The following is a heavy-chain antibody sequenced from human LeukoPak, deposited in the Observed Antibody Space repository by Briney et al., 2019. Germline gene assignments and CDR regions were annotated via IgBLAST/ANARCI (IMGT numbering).Heavy chain of an antibody. CDR2: ISNRGSI. V-gene: IGHV4-59*02. CDR1: GASVSSHF. J-gene: IGHJ3*01. Sequence: PSETLSLTCGVSGASVSSHFGSWIRQTPGMGLEWIGYISNRGSIGYNSSLRSRVTISVDAPKNEASLNLRSVSAADTAVYYCAKDVSGTYFAFDVWGQGRTV. CDR3: AKDVSGTYFAFDV. D-gene: IGHD1-26*01.